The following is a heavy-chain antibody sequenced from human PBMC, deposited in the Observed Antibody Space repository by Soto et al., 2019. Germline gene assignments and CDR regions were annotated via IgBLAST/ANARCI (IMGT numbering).Heavy chain of an antibody. J-gene: IGHJ6*02. CDR2: ISGSGGST. Sequence: HPGGSLRLSCAASGFTFSSYAMSWVRQAPGKGLEWVSAISGSGGSTYYADSVKGRFTISRDNSKNTLYLQMNSLRAEDTAVYYCARYDFWSGYSISNYYYGMDVWGQGTTVTVSS. CDR1: GFTFSSYA. CDR3: ARYDFWSGYSISNYYYGMDV. D-gene: IGHD3-3*01. V-gene: IGHV3-23*01.